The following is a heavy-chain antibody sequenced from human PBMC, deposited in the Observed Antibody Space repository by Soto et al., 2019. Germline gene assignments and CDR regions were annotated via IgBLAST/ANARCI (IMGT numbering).Heavy chain of an antibody. Sequence: QVQLVQSGAEVKKPGSSVKVSCKASGGTFSSYAISWVRQAPGQGLEWMGGIIPIFGTANYAQKFQGRVTITADESTSTAYMKLSSLRSEDTAVYYCARSYSSGWYGLFPFDYWGQGTLVTVSS. CDR2: IIPIFGTA. CDR3: ARSYSSGWYGLFPFDY. CDR1: GGTFSSYA. V-gene: IGHV1-69*12. J-gene: IGHJ4*02. D-gene: IGHD6-19*01.